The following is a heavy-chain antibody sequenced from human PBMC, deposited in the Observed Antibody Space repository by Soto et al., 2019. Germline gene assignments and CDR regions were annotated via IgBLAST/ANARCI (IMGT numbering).Heavy chain of an antibody. V-gene: IGHV3-48*01. CDR1: GITFSGNG. D-gene: IGHD6-13*01. Sequence: EVQLVESGGGSVQPGGSLRLSCAASGITFSGNGMNWVRQAPGKGLEWVSYIASSSSTIYYADSVKGRFTISRDNAKNSRYLQMNSLRVDGTAVYYCARGMGITATGRYDYWGQGILVTVSS. J-gene: IGHJ4*02. CDR2: IASSSSTI. CDR3: ARGMGITATGRYDY.